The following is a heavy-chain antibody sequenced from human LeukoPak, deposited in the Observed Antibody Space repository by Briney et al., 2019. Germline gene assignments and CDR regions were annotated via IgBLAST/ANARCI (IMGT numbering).Heavy chain of an antibody. Sequence: SETLSLTCTVSGVSMSAYQWSWVRQSPEKGLEWIGCINTKGETSYNPSLKSRVTTSVDTSKSQFSLKLSSVTAADTAVYYCASPLEEDWGQGTLVTVSS. CDR3: ASPLEED. J-gene: IGHJ4*02. D-gene: IGHD1-1*01. CDR1: GVSMSAYQ. V-gene: IGHV4-4*09. CDR2: INTKGET.